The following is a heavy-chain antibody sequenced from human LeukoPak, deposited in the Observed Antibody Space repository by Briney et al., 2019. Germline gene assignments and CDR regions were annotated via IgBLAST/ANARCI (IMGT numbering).Heavy chain of an antibody. D-gene: IGHD3-22*01. CDR1: GYTLTDYY. CDR3: ARVGYYESSGYYEY. V-gene: IGHV1-2*06. J-gene: IGHJ4*02. CDR2: INPNSGGT. Sequence: ASVKVSCKAFGYTLTDYYMHWVRQAPGQGLEWMGRINPNSGGTNYAQKFQGRVTMTRDTSISTVYMELSRLGADDTAVYYCARVGYYESSGYYEYWGQGTLVTVSS.